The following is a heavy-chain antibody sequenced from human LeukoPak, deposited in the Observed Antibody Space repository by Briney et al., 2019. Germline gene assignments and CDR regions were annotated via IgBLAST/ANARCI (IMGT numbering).Heavy chain of an antibody. V-gene: IGHV1-46*01. J-gene: IGHJ4*02. Sequence: ASVKVSCKASGYSYYTHWVRQAPGQGLEWMGISDPSGSSTRYAQKFQGRVTMTRDTSTSTDYMELSSLKSEDTAIYYCARDSNPLDYWGQGTPVAVSS. D-gene: IGHD3-3*02. CDR1: GYSYY. CDR3: ARDSNPLDY. CDR2: SDPSGSST.